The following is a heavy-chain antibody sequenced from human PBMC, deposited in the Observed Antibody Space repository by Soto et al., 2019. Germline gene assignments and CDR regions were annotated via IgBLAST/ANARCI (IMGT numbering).Heavy chain of an antibody. CDR2: IKSGGPT. V-gene: IGHV3-66*01. Sequence: GGSLRLSCAASGFTVSSKYMSWVRQAPGKGLEWVSLIKSGGPTYYADSVKGRFTISRDTSENTVHLQMNSLRAEDTAVYYCASDARESNSYDYNWGQGTLVTFSS. CDR3: ASDARESNSYDYN. J-gene: IGHJ4*02. CDR1: GFTVSSKY. D-gene: IGHD5-12*01.